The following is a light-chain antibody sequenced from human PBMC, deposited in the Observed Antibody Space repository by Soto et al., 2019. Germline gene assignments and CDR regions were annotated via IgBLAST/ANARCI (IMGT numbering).Light chain of an antibody. CDR2: DVT. Sequence: QSVLTQPPSVSGSPGQSVTISCTGTSSDVGVSRSVSWYQQHPGKAPKLIISDVTKRPSGVPYRFSGSKSGNTASLTISGLQAADEADYYCCSYEGRFFFGTGTKVTVL. CDR1: SSDVGVSRS. J-gene: IGLJ1*01. V-gene: IGLV2-11*01. CDR3: CSYEGRFF.